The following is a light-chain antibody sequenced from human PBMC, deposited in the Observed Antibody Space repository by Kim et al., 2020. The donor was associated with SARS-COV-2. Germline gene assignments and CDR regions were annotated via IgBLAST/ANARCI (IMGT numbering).Light chain of an antibody. CDR1: QDIRNF. CDR2: DGS. CDR3: QQYNSLPVT. J-gene: IGKJ5*01. Sequence: ASVGDRVTITCQASQDIRNFLNWFRQKPGKAPNLLIYDGSNLETWVPSRFSGSGSGTDFTLTINSLQPEDIATYYCQQYNSLPVTFGQGTRLEIK. V-gene: IGKV1-33*01.